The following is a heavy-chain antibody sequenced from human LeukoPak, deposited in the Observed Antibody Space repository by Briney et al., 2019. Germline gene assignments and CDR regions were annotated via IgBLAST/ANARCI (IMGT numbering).Heavy chain of an antibody. J-gene: IGHJ5*02. CDR3: ARSYLIAADNWFDP. V-gene: IGHV4-61*02. CDR1: GGSISSSSYY. D-gene: IGHD6-13*01. Sequence: SETLSLTCTVSGGSISSSSYYWSWIRQPAGKGLEWIGRIYTSGSTNYNPSLKSRVTISVDTSKNQFSLKLSSVTAADTAVYYCARSYLIAADNWFDPWGQGTLVTVSS. CDR2: IYTSGST.